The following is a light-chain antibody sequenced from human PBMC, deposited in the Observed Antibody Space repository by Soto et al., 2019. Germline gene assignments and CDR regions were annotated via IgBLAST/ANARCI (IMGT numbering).Light chain of an antibody. J-gene: IGKJ4*01. CDR2: DAS. CDR3: RLLSRYPRI. Sequence: EVVLTQSPGTLSLSPGERATLSCRASQTVRNNYLAWYQQKPGQAPRLLIYDASSRATGIPDRCSGGGAGTGFTVRRIRIERKDVVVQYSRLLSRYPRIVGGGTKVDIK. V-gene: IGKV3D-20*02. CDR1: QTVRNNY.